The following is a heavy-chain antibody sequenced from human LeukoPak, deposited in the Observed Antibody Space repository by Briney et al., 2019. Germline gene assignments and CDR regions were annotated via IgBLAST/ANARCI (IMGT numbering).Heavy chain of an antibody. Sequence: SETLSLTCTVSGGSISSSSYYWGWIRQPPGKGLEWIGSIYYSGSTYYNPSLKSRVTISVDTSKNQFSLKLSSVTAADTAVYYCARRGMGVAFDIWGQGTMVTVSS. J-gene: IGHJ3*02. CDR2: IYYSGST. CDR3: ARRGMGVAFDI. CDR1: GGSISSSSYY. V-gene: IGHV4-39*01. D-gene: IGHD5-24*01.